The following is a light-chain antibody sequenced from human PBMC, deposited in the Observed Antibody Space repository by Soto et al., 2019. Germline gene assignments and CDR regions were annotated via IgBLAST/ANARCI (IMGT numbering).Light chain of an antibody. J-gene: IGKJ1*01. CDR2: DAS. Sequence: EIQMTQYPYTMSASLGDRVTITCRASQTVNAWLAWYQHKPGKAPKPLIYDASSLESGVPARFSGSGSGTEFILTISSLQPDDVGTYYCQQDNTHSGTSGQGTKVDSK. CDR3: QQDNTHSGT. CDR1: QTVNAW. V-gene: IGKV1-5*01.